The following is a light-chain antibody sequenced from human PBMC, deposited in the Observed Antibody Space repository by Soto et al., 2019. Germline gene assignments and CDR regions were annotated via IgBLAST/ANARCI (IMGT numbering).Light chain of an antibody. V-gene: IGKV2-28*01. CDR3: MQALQSPPT. CDR1: QSLLESNGYSY. Sequence: EIVMTQSPLSLPVTPGESASISCRSSQSLLESNGYSYLDWYLQKPGHSPQLLIYMGSNRSSGVPGRFSGSGSGTDFTLKISKVEAEDVGVYYCMQALQSPPTFGQGTKVDIK. CDR2: MGS. J-gene: IGKJ1*01.